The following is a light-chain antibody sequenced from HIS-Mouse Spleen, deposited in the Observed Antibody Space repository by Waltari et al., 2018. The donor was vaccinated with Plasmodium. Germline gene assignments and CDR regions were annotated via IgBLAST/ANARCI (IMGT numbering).Light chain of an antibody. Sequence: SYELTQPPSVSVSPGQTASITCSGDKLGDKYACWYQQKPGQSPVLVIYQDSKRTSGSPERFSGPNSGNPASLTISGTQAMDEADYYCQAWDSSTVVFGGATKLTVL. V-gene: IGLV3-1*01. CDR3: QAWDSSTVV. CDR1: KLGDKY. CDR2: QDS. J-gene: IGLJ2*01.